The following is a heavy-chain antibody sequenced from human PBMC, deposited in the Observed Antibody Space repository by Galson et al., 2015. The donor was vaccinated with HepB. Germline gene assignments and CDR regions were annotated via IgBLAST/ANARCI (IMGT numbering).Heavy chain of an antibody. D-gene: IGHD2-15*01. CDR3: ARGLGRSGGSCYSSAYLYYFDY. V-gene: IGHV1-8*01. Sequence: SVKVSCKASGYTFTSYDINWVRQATGQGLEWMGWMNPNSGNTGYAQKFQGRVTMTRNTSISTAYMELSSLRSEDTAVYYCARGLGRSGGSCYSSAYLYYFDYWGQGTLVTVSS. CDR2: MNPNSGNT. CDR1: GYTFTSYD. J-gene: IGHJ4*02.